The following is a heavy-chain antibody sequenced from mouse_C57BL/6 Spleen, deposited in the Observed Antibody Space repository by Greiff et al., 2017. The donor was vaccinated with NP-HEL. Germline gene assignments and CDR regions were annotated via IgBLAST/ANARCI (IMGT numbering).Heavy chain of an antibody. Sequence: EVQLQESGAELVRPGASVKLSCTASGFNIKDDYMHWVKQRPEQGLEWIGWIDPENGDTEYASKFQGKATITADTSSNTAYLQLSSLTSEDTAVYYCTLDSSGYGYWGQGTTLTVSS. D-gene: IGHD3-2*02. J-gene: IGHJ2*01. CDR2: IDPENGDT. CDR1: GFNIKDDY. CDR3: TLDSSGYGY. V-gene: IGHV14-4*01.